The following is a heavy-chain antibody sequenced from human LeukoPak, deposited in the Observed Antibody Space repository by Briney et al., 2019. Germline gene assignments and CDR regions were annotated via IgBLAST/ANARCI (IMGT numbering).Heavy chain of an antibody. J-gene: IGHJ4*02. V-gene: IGHV3-21*01. CDR1: GFTFSSYS. D-gene: IGHD5-12*01. CDR2: ISFSSSYI. Sequence: GGSLRLSCAASGFTFSSYSMNWVRQAPGKGLEWASSISFSSSYIYYADSVKGRFTISRDNAKNSLYLRINSLRAEDTAVYYCARDTSGGYTYYFDTWGQGTLVTVSS. CDR3: ARDTSGGYTYYFDT.